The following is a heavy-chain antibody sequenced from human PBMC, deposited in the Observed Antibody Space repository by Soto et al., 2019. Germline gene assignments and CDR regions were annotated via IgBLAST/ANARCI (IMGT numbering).Heavy chain of an antibody. D-gene: IGHD6-6*01. CDR1: GFTFSSYG. Sequence: ESGGGVVQPGRSLRLSCAASGFTFSSYGMHWVRQAPGKGLEWVAVIWYDGSNKYYADSVKGRFTISRDNSKNTLYLQMNSLRAEDTAVYYCARALEYSSSWFDPWGQGTLVTVSS. V-gene: IGHV3-33*01. CDR2: IWYDGSNK. CDR3: ARALEYSSSWFDP. J-gene: IGHJ5*02.